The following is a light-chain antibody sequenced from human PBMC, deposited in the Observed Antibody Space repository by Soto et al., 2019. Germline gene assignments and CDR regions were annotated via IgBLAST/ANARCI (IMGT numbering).Light chain of an antibody. V-gene: IGKV3-20*01. J-gene: IGKJ5*01. CDR2: GAS. CDR3: QQHDILPIT. CDR1: QSVTSSF. Sequence: TLFTQSRGTPALYPGESVRLSCRDSQSVTSSFLAWYQQKPGQPPRILIYGASSRATGIPDRFSGSGSGADCTLTISGLEPEDFALYYGQQHDILPITFGQGTRLEIK.